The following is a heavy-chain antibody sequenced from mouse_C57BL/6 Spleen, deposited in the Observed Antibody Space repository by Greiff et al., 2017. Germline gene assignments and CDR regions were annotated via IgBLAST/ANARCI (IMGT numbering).Heavy chain of an antibody. CDR1: GFNFKNTY. D-gene: IGHD4-1*01. CDR3: APNWGAY. Sequence: VQLQQSVAELVRPGASVKLSCTASGFNFKNTYMHWVKQRPEQGLEWIGRRHPANGNTKYAPKFQGKATLTADTSSNTAYLQLSSLTSEDTAIYYCAPNWGAYWGQGTLVTVSA. J-gene: IGHJ3*01. V-gene: IGHV14-3*01. CDR2: RHPANGNT.